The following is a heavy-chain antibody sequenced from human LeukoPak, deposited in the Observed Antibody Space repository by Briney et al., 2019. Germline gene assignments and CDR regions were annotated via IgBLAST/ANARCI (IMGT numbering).Heavy chain of an antibody. J-gene: IGHJ6*03. Sequence: GGSLRLSCAASGFTFSRYGMHWVRQAPGKGLEWVAYLQYDGSNQQYAHSVKGRFRISRDNSNNILYLQMNSLRTEDTAVYYCAKDRCSNGIGCYYYYMEVWGKGTTVTISS. V-gene: IGHV3-30*02. CDR2: LQYDGSNQ. D-gene: IGHD2-8*01. CDR1: GFTFSRYG. CDR3: AKDRCSNGIGCYYYYMEV.